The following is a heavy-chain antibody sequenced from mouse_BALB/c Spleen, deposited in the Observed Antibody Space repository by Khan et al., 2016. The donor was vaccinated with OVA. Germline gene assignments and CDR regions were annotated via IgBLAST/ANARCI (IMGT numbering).Heavy chain of an antibody. CDR3: ARLAYLYDREGFAY. CDR1: GFTFSTYG. J-gene: IGHJ3*01. Sequence: EVELVESGGDVVKPGGSLKLSCAASGFTFSTYGMSWVRQTSDKRLEWVATVSTGGHYTYYPDTVKGRVTISRDNAKDTLYLQMSSLKSEDTAMFYCARLAYLYDREGFAYWGQGTLVTVSA. CDR2: VSTGGHYT. V-gene: IGHV5-6*01. D-gene: IGHD1-1*01.